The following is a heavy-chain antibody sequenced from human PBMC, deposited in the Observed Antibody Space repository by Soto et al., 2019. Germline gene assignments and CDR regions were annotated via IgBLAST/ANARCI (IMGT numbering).Heavy chain of an antibody. J-gene: IGHJ4*02. D-gene: IGHD3-22*01. CDR2: ISGSGGST. V-gene: IGHV3-23*01. CDR3: AKDNYDSSGYYGY. Sequence: GGSLRLSCAASGFTFSSYAMSWVRQAPGKGLEWVSAISGSGGSTYYADAVKGRFTISRDNSKNTLYLQMNSLSAENTAVYYCAKDNYDSSGYYGYWGQGTLVTVSS. CDR1: GFTFSSYA.